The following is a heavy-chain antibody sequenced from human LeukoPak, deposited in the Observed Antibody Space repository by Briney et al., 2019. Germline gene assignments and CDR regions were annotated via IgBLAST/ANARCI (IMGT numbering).Heavy chain of an antibody. Sequence: SETLSLTCTVSGGSTSSYYWSWIRQPPGKGLEWIGYIYYSGSTNYNPSLKSRVTISVDTSKNQFSLKLSSVTAADTAVYYCARGCEQWLVRVPDYWGQGTLVTVSS. D-gene: IGHD6-19*01. V-gene: IGHV4-59*08. CDR2: IYYSGST. CDR1: GGSTSSYY. CDR3: ARGCEQWLVRVPDY. J-gene: IGHJ4*02.